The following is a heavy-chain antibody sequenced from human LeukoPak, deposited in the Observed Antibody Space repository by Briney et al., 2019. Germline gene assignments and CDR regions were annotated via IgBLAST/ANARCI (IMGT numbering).Heavy chain of an antibody. CDR3: ARGRWQWLVTL. CDR2: ISAYSGNT. CDR1: GYTFTTNG. Sequence: ASVKVSCKASGYTFTTNGISWVRQAPGQGLEWMGWISAYSGNTIYAQKFQGRVTMTRNTSISTAYMELSSLRSEDTAVYYCARGRWQWLVTLWGQGTLVTVSS. D-gene: IGHD6-19*01. J-gene: IGHJ4*02. V-gene: IGHV1-8*01.